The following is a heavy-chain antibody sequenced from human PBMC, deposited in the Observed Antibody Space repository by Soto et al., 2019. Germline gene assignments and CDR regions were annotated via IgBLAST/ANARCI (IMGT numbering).Heavy chain of an antibody. CDR1: GFTVSSNY. J-gene: IGHJ6*02. Sequence: GGSLRLSCAASGFTVSSNYMSWVRQAPGKGLEWVSVIYSGGSTYYADSVKGRFTISRDNSKNTLYLQMNSLRAEDTAVYYCASNRFGESPSYYYYGMDVWGQGTTVTVSS. CDR2: IYSGGST. CDR3: ASNRFGESPSYYYYGMDV. V-gene: IGHV3-53*01. D-gene: IGHD3-10*01.